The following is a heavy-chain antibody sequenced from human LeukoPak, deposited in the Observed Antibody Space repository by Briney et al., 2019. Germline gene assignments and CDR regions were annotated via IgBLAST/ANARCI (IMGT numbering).Heavy chain of an antibody. D-gene: IGHD3-10*02. J-gene: IGHJ3*02. V-gene: IGHV4-59*01. CDR3: ARVYVDAFDI. Sequence: SETLSLTCTVSGGSISSYYWSWIRQPPGKGLEWIGYIYYSGSTNYNPSLKSRATISVDTSKNQFSLKLSSVTAADTAVYYCARVYVDAFDIWGQGTMVTVSS. CDR1: GGSISSYY. CDR2: IYYSGST.